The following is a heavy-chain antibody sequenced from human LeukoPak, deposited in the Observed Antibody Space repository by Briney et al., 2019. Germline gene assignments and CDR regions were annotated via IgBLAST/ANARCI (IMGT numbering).Heavy chain of an antibody. CDR1: GFTFSSYS. CDR2: ISSSSSTI. CDR3: ASVDYGGNSHY. J-gene: IGHJ4*02. V-gene: IGHV3-48*01. D-gene: IGHD4-23*01. Sequence: PGGSLRLSCAASGFTFSSYSMNWVRQAPGKGLEWVSYISSSSSTIYYADSVKGRFTISRDNAKNSLYLQMNSLRAEDTAVYYCASVDYGGNSHYWGQGTLVTVSS.